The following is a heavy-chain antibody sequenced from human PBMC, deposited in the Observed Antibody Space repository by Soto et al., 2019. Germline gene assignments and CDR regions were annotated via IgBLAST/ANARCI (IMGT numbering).Heavy chain of an antibody. Sequence: GGSLRLSCAASGFTFSSYSMNWVRQAPGKGLEWVSSISSSSSYIYYADSVKGRFTISRDNAKNSLYLQMNSLRAEDTAVYYCARDATPNILTGYYIKGGSYYYYYMDVWGKGTTVTVSS. V-gene: IGHV3-21*01. D-gene: IGHD3-9*01. J-gene: IGHJ6*03. CDR1: GFTFSSYS. CDR2: ISSSSSYI. CDR3: ARDATPNILTGYYIKGGSYYYYYMDV.